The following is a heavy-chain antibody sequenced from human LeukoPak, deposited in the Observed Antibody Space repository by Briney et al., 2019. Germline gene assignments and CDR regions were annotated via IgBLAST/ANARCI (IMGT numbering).Heavy chain of an antibody. Sequence: VGSLRLSCAASGFDFSSNWMRWVRHAPGQGLVWVSRIKGDGISTNYADSVKGRFTISRDIAKNTLYLQMNSLRAEDTGVYYCAKDHYWSIDYWGRGTLVTVSS. CDR1: GFDFSSNW. D-gene: IGHD3-3*01. V-gene: IGHV3-74*01. J-gene: IGHJ4*02. CDR2: IKGDGIST. CDR3: AKDHYWSIDY.